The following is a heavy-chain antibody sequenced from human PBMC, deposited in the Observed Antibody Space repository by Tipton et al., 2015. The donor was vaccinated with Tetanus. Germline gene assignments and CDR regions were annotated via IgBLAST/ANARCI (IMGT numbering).Heavy chain of an antibody. V-gene: IGHV4-31*03. CDR2: IYNSGST. Sequence: TLSLTCTVSGGSISSGGYYWSWIRQHPGKGLEWIGDIYNSGSTYYNPSLKSRVTMSVDTSQNQFSLKLNTVTAADTDVNYCARDQARGARGWNYFDCWGQGSLVTVSS. D-gene: IGHD1-26*01. CDR1: GGSISSGGYY. J-gene: IGHJ4*02. CDR3: ARDQARGARGWNYFDC.